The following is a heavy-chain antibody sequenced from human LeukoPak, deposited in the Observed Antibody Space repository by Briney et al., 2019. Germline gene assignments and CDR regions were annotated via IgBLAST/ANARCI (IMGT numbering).Heavy chain of an antibody. Sequence: ASVKVSCKASGYTFTTNYMHWVRQAPGQGLEWMGWMNPNSGDTKYAQKFQGRVTMTRDTSITTAYMELSRLRSDDTAVYYCATDQYTSSSGRFGPWGQGSLVTVSS. CDR1: GYTFTTNY. V-gene: IGHV1-2*02. J-gene: IGHJ5*02. D-gene: IGHD6-6*01. CDR2: MNPNSGDT. CDR3: ATDQYTSSSGRFGP.